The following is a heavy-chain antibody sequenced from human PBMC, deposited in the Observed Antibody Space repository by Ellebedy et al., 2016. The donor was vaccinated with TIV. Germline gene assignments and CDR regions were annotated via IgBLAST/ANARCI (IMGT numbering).Heavy chain of an antibody. CDR3: ARDHKPNSSGYYYGVEY. Sequence: SETLSLTCAVSGGSISSGGYSWSWIRQPPGKGLEWIGYIYHSGSTYYNPSLKSRVTVSVDRSKNQFSLKLSSVTAADTAIYYCARDHKPNSSGYYYGVEYWGQGTLVTVSS. D-gene: IGHD3-22*01. J-gene: IGHJ4*02. V-gene: IGHV4-30-2*01. CDR2: IYHSGST. CDR1: GGSISSGGYS.